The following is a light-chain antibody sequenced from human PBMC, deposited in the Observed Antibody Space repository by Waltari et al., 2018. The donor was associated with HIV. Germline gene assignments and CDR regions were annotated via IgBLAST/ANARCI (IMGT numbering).Light chain of an antibody. V-gene: IGLV3-1*01. CDR1: KLGDNY. Sequence: SYELTQPPSVSVSPGQTASITCSGDKLGDNYACWYQQKPGQSPVLVTYHDIQRPSGSPERFSGSNSGNTATLTISGTQAMDEADYYCQAWDSSTVVFGGGTKLTVL. J-gene: IGLJ2*01. CDR3: QAWDSSTVV. CDR2: HDI.